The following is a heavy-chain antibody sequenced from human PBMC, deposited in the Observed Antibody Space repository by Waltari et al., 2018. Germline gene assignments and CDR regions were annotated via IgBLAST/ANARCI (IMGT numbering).Heavy chain of an antibody. CDR1: GGTFSSYA. CDR3: ASPGGGDLYWYFDL. Sequence: QVQLVQSGAEVKKPGSSVKVSCKASGGTFSSYAISWVRQAPGQGLEWMGGIIPIFGTANYEQKFQGRVTITADESTSTAYMELSSLRSEDTAVYYCASPGGGDLYWYFDLWGRGTLVTVSS. J-gene: IGHJ2*01. CDR2: IIPIFGTA. D-gene: IGHD2-21*02. V-gene: IGHV1-69*13.